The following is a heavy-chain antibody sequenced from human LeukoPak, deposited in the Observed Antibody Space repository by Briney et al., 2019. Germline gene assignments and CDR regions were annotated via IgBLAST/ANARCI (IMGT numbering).Heavy chain of an antibody. J-gene: IGHJ4*02. V-gene: IGHV3-30*18. CDR3: AKDSGGSYTFDY. CDR2: IYNDGSNK. D-gene: IGHD1-26*01. CDR1: GFTFSSYG. Sequence: PGGSLRLSCAASGFTFSSYGMHWVRQAPGKGLEWVAVIYNDGSNKYYADSVKGRFTISRDNSKNTLYLQMNSLRAEDTAVYYCAKDSGGSYTFDYWGQGTLVTVSS.